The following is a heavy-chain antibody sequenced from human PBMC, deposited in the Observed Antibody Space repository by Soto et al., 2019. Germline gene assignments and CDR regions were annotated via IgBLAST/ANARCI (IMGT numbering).Heavy chain of an antibody. Sequence: SETRSLTWTVSGGSISSRGYYWMWIRQHPGKGLEWIGYIYYSGSTYYNPSLKSRVTISVDTSKNQFSLKLSSVTAADTAMYYCARVSDTYYYFGMDVWGQGTTVTVSS. J-gene: IGHJ6*02. CDR1: GGSISSRGYY. CDR2: IYYSGST. CDR3: ARVSDTYYYFGMDV. V-gene: IGHV4-31*02.